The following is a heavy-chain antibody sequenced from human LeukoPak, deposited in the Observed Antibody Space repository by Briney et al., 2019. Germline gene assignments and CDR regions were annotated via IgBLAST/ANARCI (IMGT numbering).Heavy chain of an antibody. J-gene: IGHJ4*02. Sequence: PGGSLRLSCAASGFSFINYVMHWVRQAPGKGRGGVGVIWYDGNYKYYADSVKGRFTICRDNSDNTLYLQINSLRAEDTHVYYCARATDLGDFDYWGQGTLVTVSS. CDR3: ARATDLGDFDY. CDR2: IWYDGNYK. CDR1: GFSFINYV. V-gene: IGHV3-33*01.